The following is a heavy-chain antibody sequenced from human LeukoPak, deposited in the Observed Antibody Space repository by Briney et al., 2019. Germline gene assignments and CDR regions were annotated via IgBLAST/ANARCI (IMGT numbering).Heavy chain of an antibody. J-gene: IGHJ4*02. D-gene: IGHD4-17*01. Sequence: SVKVSCEASGGTFSSYAISWVRQAPGQGLEWMGGIIPIFGTANYAQKFQGRVTITADESTSTAYMELSSLRSEDTAVYYCASNGDYLDLFGYWGQGILVTVSS. CDR2: IIPIFGTA. CDR3: ASNGDYLDLFGY. V-gene: IGHV1-69*13. CDR1: GGTFSSYA.